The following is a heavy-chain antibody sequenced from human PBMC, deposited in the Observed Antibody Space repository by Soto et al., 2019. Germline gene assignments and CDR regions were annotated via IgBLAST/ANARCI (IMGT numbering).Heavy chain of an antibody. D-gene: IGHD5-18*01. Sequence: DVQLLESGGGLVQPGGSLRLSCAASGFSFSNYADYAMSWVRQAPGKGLEWVSVISGPGDSTYYEDSVKGQFTISRDNSNNTLYLQMNSLRAEDTAVYYCAKAQSAYSYGFYDYWGQGTLVTVSS. J-gene: IGHJ4*02. V-gene: IGHV3-23*01. CDR2: ISGPGDST. CDR1: GFSFSNYADYA. CDR3: AKAQSAYSYGFYDY.